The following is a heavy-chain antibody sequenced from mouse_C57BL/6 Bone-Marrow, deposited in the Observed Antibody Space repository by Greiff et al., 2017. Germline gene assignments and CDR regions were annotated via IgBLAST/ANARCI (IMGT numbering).Heavy chain of an antibody. Sequence: QVQLQQPGAELVKPGASVKLSCKAPGYTFTSYWLHWVKQRPGQGLEWIGMIHPNSGSTNYNEKFKSKATLTVDKSSSTAYMQLSSLTSEDSAVFYCAIYGPNWYFDDWGTGTTVTVSS. CDR2: IHPNSGST. V-gene: IGHV1-64*01. J-gene: IGHJ1*03. D-gene: IGHD1-1*02. CDR3: AIYGPNWYFDD. CDR1: GYTFTSYW.